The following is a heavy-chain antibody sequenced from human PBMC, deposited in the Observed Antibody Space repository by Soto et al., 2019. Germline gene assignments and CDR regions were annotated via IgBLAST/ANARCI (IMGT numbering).Heavy chain of an antibody. D-gene: IGHD5-18*01. J-gene: IGHJ4*02. CDR2: IIPIFGTA. V-gene: IGHV1-69*13. CDR1: GGTLSSYA. Sequence: GASVKVSCKASGGTLSSYAISWVRQAPGQGLEWMGGIIPIFGTANYAQKFQGRVTITADESTSTAYMELSSLRSEDTAVYYCARAQRGYSYQIDYWGQGTLVTVSS. CDR3: ARAQRGYSYQIDY.